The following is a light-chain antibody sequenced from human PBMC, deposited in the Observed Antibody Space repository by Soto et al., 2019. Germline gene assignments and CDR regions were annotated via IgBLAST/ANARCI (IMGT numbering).Light chain of an antibody. Sequence: DIVMTQSPDSLAVSLGERATINCKSSQSILFNSNSKNYLAWYQQKPGQPPKLLIYWASTRESGVPDRFGGSGSGTDFTLTISSLQAEDVAVYYCQQYYGTPLTFGGGTKVEIK. J-gene: IGKJ4*01. CDR3: QQYYGTPLT. CDR2: WAS. CDR1: QSILFNSNSKNY. V-gene: IGKV4-1*01.